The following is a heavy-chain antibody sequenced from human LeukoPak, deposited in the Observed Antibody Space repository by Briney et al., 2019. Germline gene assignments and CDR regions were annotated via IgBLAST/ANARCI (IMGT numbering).Heavy chain of an antibody. CDR3: ARLNYYGSGSYPYFARPFDY. D-gene: IGHD3-10*01. CDR1: GGSISSSTYY. Sequence: SETLSLTCTVSGGSISSSTYYWGWIRQPPGKGLEWIGSMYYSSGNTYYNPSLKSRVTISVDTSKNQFSLKLSSVTAADTAVYYCARLNYYGSGSYPYFARPFDYWGQGTLVTVSS. J-gene: IGHJ4*02. CDR2: MYYSSGNT. V-gene: IGHV4-39*07.